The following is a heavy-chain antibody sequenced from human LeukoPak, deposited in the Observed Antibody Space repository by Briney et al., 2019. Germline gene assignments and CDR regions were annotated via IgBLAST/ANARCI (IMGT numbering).Heavy chain of an antibody. V-gene: IGHV1-18*01. CDR1: GYTFTSYG. CDR2: ISAYNGNT. CDR3: ARDIKGYYDFWSGYTTEPYYFDY. D-gene: IGHD3-3*01. Sequence: ASVKVSCKASGYTFTSYGISWVRQAPGQGLEWMGWISAYNGNTNYAQKLQGRVTMTTDTSTSTAYMELRSLRSDDTAVYYCARDIKGYYDFWSGYTTEPYYFDYWGQGTLVTVSS. J-gene: IGHJ4*02.